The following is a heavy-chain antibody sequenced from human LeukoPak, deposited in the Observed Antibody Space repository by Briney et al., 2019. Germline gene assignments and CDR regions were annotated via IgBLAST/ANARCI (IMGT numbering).Heavy chain of an antibody. Sequence: GGSLRLSCVGTGFTFSTYRMNWVRQAPGKGLEWVSSISSSSSYIYYADSVKGRITISRDNAKNSLCLQMNSLRVEDTAVYYCARDKGVYFDYWGQGTLVTVSS. J-gene: IGHJ4*02. CDR2: ISSSSSYI. V-gene: IGHV3-21*01. CDR3: ARDKGVYFDY. CDR1: GFTFSTYR.